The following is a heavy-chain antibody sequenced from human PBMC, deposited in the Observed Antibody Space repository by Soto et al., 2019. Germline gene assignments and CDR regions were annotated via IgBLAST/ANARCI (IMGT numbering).Heavy chain of an antibody. D-gene: IGHD2-15*01. J-gene: IGHJ5*02. CDR3: ARDRDIVVVVAATRAYNWFDP. CDR2: ISAYNGNT. CDR1: GYTFTSYG. Sequence: ASVKVSCKASGYTFTSYGISWVRQAPGQGLEWMGWISAYNGNTNYAQKLQGRVTMTTDTSTSTAYMELRSLRSDDTAVYYCARDRDIVVVVAATRAYNWFDPWGQGTLVTVSS. V-gene: IGHV1-18*01.